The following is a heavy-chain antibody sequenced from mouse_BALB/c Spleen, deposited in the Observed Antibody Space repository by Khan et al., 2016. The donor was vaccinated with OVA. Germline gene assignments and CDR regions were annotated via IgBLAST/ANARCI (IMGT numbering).Heavy chain of an antibody. J-gene: IGHJ2*01. Sequence: EVELVESGGGLVQPGGSRKLSCAASGYTFNSYGMHWVRQAPEKGLEWVAYISGDSNTIYYADTVKGRFTISRDNSKNTLFLQMTSLMSEDTAMYYGAKCCFYGFCFDYWGPGTTLTVS. V-gene: IGHV5-17*02. CDR2: ISGDSNTI. CDR3: AKCCFYGFCFDY. D-gene: IGHD1-1*01. CDR1: GYTFNSYG.